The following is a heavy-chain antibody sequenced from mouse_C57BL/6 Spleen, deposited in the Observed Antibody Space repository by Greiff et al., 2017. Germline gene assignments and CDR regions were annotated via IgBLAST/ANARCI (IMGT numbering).Heavy chain of an antibody. J-gene: IGHJ4*01. CDR3: ARSQLRLRAMDY. D-gene: IGHD3-2*02. CDR2: IYPGSGST. Sequence: QVQLQQSGAELVKPGASVKMSCKASGYTFTSYWITWVKQRPGQGLEWIGDIYPGSGSTNYNEKFKSKATLTVDTSSSTAYMQLSSLTSEDSAVYYCARSQLRLRAMDYWGQGTSVTVSS. V-gene: IGHV1-55*01. CDR1: GYTFTSYW.